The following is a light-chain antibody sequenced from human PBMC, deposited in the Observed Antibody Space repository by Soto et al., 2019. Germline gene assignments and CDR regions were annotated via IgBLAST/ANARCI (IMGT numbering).Light chain of an antibody. Sequence: QSALTQPASVSGSPGQSITISCTGTSSDVGSYNLVSWYQQHPGKAPKLMIYEGSKRPSGVSNRFSGSKSVNTASLTISGLEAEDEADYYCCSYAGSSPVVFGGGTKVTVL. V-gene: IGLV2-23*01. CDR3: CSYAGSSPVV. CDR1: SSDVGSYNL. J-gene: IGLJ2*01. CDR2: EGS.